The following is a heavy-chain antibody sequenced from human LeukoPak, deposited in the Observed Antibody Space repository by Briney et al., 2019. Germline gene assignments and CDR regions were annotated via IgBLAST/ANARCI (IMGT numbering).Heavy chain of an antibody. V-gene: IGHV4-61*01. D-gene: IGHD2-15*01. CDR2: IYYSGST. CDR1: GGSVSSGSYY. CDR3: ARGVVAARFWFDP. Sequence: SETLSLTCTVSGGSVSSGSYYWSCIRQPPGKGLEWIGYIYYSGSTNYNPSLKSRVTISVDTSKNQFSLKLSSVTAADTAVYYCARGVVAARFWFDPWGQGTLVTVSS. J-gene: IGHJ5*02.